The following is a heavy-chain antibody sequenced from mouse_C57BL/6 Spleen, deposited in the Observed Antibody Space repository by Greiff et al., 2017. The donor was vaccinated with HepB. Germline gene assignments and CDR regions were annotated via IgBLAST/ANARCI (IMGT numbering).Heavy chain of an antibody. CDR3: ARIPYYGSSYEYFDV. D-gene: IGHD1-1*01. CDR2: IYPGSGST. CDR1: GYTFTSYW. J-gene: IGHJ1*03. Sequence: VKLQQPGAELVKPGASVKMSCKASGYTFTSYWITWVKQRPGQGLEWIGDIYPGSGSTNYNEKFKSKATLTVDTSSSTAYMQLSSLTSEDSAVYYCARIPYYGSSYEYFDVWGTGTTVTVSS. V-gene: IGHV1-55*01.